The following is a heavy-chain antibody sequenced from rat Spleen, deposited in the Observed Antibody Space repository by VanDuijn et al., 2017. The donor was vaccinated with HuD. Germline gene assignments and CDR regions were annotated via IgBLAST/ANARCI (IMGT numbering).Heavy chain of an antibody. J-gene: IGHJ4*01. CDR1: GFTFSDYY. Sequence: EVQLVESDGGLVQPGRSLKLSCAASGFTFSDYYMAWVRQAPTKGLEWVATISYDGSSTYYRDSVKGRFTISRDNAKSTLYLQMDSLRSEDTATYYCTTKLGGMDAWGQGASVTVSS. CDR2: ISYDGSST. CDR3: TTKLGGMDA. D-gene: IGHD5-1*01. V-gene: IGHV5-20*01.